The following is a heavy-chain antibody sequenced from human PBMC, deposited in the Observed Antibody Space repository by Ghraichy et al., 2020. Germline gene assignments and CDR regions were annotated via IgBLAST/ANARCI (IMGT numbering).Heavy chain of an antibody. D-gene: IGHD2-15*01. CDR1: GFTVSSNY. V-gene: IGHV3-53*04. CDR2: IYSGGST. Sequence: LSLTCAASGFTVSSNYMSWVRQAPGKGLEWVSVIYSGGSTYYADSVKGRFTISRHNSKNTLYLQMNSLRAEDTAVYYCARDGRYCSGGSCYSRYYYYYGMDVWGQGTTVTVSS. J-gene: IGHJ6*02. CDR3: ARDGRYCSGGSCYSRYYYYYGMDV.